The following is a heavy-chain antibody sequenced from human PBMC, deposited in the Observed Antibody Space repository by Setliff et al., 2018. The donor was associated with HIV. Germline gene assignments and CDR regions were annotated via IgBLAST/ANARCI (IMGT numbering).Heavy chain of an antibody. Sequence: ASVKVSCKSSGYTFTDYFIHGVRQAPGQGLEWMGWISPDNGNTRISQRFRGSVTMTRDRSINTADMEMSGLRSEDTADYYCARGIWSATTADYYLDVWGQGTTVTVSS. V-gene: IGHV1-2*02. CDR3: ARGIWSATTADYYLDV. CDR1: GYTFTDYF. J-gene: IGHJ6*03. CDR2: ISPDNGNT. D-gene: IGHD3-3*01.